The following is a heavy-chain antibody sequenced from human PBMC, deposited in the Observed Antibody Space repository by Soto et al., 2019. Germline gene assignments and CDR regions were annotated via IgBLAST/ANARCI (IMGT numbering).Heavy chain of an antibody. D-gene: IGHD3-22*01. CDR2: IYSGGST. CDR1: GFTVSSSY. V-gene: IGHV3-53*01. Sequence: GGSLRLSCAASGFTVSSSYMTWVRQAPGKGLEWVSVIYSGGSTFYVDSVKGRFTISRDNSKNTLFLQMSGLRVEDTALYYCARSIRGAHSNGYYASFDYWGRGTLVTVSS. CDR3: ARSIRGAHSNGYYASFDY. J-gene: IGHJ4*02.